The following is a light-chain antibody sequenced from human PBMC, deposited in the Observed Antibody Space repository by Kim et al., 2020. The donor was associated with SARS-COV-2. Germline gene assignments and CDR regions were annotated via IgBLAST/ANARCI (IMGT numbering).Light chain of an antibody. CDR3: QQYGNSGYI. J-gene: IGKJ2*01. Sequence: LSPGERATPSCRASLGVSSNSLVWYQQTPGQAPRLLIYGASSRATGIPDKFSGSGSGTDFTLTISRLEPEDFAVYYCQQYGNSGYIFGQGTKLEI. V-gene: IGKV3-20*01. CDR1: LGVSSNS. CDR2: GAS.